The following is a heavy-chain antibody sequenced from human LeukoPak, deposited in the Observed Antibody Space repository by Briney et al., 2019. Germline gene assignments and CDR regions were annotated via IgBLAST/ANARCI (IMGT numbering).Heavy chain of an antibody. Sequence: QTGGSLILSCAASGFTFRSYGMNWVRQAPGKGLEWVSAISASGSNKYYADSVKGRFTISRDNFQDTLYLQMSSLRAEDTAVYFCAKEGGSGAPFDYWGQGTLVTVSS. CDR1: GFTFRSYG. J-gene: IGHJ4*02. D-gene: IGHD3-16*01. CDR2: ISASGSNK. V-gene: IGHV3-23*01. CDR3: AKEGGSGAPFDY.